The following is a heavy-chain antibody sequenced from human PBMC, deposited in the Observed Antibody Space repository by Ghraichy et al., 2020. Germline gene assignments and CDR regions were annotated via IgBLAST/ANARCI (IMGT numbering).Heavy chain of an antibody. J-gene: IGHJ6*03. V-gene: IGHV3-7*03. CDR1: GLTFSNYW. D-gene: IGHD3-3*01. Sequence: GGSLRLSCAASGLTFSNYWMSWVRQAPGKGLEWVANIKEDGSEKYYVDSVKGRFTISRDNAKNSLYLQMNSLRAEDTAVYYCASDSRNDCWSSYYEAYYYYYYMDVWGKGTTVTVSS. CDR2: IKEDGSEK. CDR3: ASDSRNDCWSSYYEAYYYYYYMDV.